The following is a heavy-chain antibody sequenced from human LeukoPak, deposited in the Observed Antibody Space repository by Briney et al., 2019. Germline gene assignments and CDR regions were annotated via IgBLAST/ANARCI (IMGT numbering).Heavy chain of an antibody. CDR1: GFTFSGYA. V-gene: IGHV3-23*01. Sequence: PGGSLRLSCAASGFTFSGYAVSWVRQAPGKGLEWVSSISGSGGSTYGADSVKGRFTISRDNSKNTLYLQMSSLRAEDTALYYCAKDRSCTNDICHGDFDYWGQGTLVTVSS. J-gene: IGHJ4*02. CDR2: ISGSGGST. CDR3: AKDRSCTNDICHGDFDY. D-gene: IGHD2-8*01.